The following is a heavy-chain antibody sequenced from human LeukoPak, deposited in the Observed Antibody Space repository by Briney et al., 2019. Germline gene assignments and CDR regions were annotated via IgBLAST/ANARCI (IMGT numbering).Heavy chain of an antibody. J-gene: IGHJ4*02. CDR3: ARAYSVY. D-gene: IGHD2-15*01. CDR2: INHSGST. Sequence: SETLSLTCAAYGGSFSGYYWSWIRQPPGKGLEWIGEINHSGSTNYNPSLKSRVTISVDTSKNQFSLKLSSVTAADTAVYYCARAYSVYWGQGTLVTVSS. CDR1: GGSFSGYY. V-gene: IGHV4-34*01.